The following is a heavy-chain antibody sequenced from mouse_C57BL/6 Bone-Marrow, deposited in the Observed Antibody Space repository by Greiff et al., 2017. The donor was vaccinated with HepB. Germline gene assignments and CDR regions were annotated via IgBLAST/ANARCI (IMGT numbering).Heavy chain of an antibody. V-gene: IGHV5-12*01. CDR3: ARPDGYYVEWYFDV. CDR2: ISNGGGST. CDR1: GFTFSDYY. D-gene: IGHD2-3*01. Sequence: EVKLEESGGGLVQPGGSLKLSCAASGFTFSDYYMYWVRQTPEKRLEWVAYISNGGGSTYYPDTVKGRFTISRDNAKNTLYLQMSRLKSEDTAMYYCARPDGYYVEWYFDVWGTGTTVTVSS. J-gene: IGHJ1*03.